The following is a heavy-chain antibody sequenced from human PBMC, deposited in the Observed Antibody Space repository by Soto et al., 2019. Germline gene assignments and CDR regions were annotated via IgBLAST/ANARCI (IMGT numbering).Heavy chain of an antibody. CDR3: AKEHRGGCSGGHCHYYFDL. CDR2: MSYDASDT. CDR1: GFIFRSYG. V-gene: IGHV3-30*18. Sequence: GGSLRLSCAASGFIFRSYGMHWVRQAPGKGLEWVAVMSYDASDTYYAESVQGRFAISRDNAKNTLYLQMNTLRPEDTAVYYCAKEHRGGCSGGHCHYYFDLWGQGTLVTVSS. J-gene: IGHJ4*02. D-gene: IGHD2-15*01.